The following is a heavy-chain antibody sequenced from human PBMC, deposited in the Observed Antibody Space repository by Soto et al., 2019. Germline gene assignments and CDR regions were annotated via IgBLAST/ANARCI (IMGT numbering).Heavy chain of an antibody. CDR2: INHSGST. CDR1: GGSFSGYY. Sequence: SETLCLTCAVYGGSFSGYYWSWISKPPGKGLEWIGEINHSGSTNYNPSLKSRVTISVDTSKNQFSLKLSSVTAADTAVYYCARRDYYGSGSYYNDYYYYMDVWGKGTTVTVSS. D-gene: IGHD3-10*01. CDR3: ARRDYYGSGSYYNDYYYYMDV. J-gene: IGHJ6*03. V-gene: IGHV4-34*01.